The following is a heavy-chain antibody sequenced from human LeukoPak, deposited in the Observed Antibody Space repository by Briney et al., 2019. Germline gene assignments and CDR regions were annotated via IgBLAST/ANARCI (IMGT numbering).Heavy chain of an antibody. CDR3: ATVVGYSSDDFT. Sequence: GGSLRLSCAASGFTVSSTYMSWVRQAPGKGLQWVSVIYSGGGTYYAASVKGRFTISRDNSNNTVFLQMNNLRAEDTAVYYCATVVGYSSDDFTWGQGVLVIVSS. J-gene: IGHJ5*02. D-gene: IGHD5-12*01. CDR2: IYSGGGT. V-gene: IGHV3-66*01. CDR1: GFTVSSTY.